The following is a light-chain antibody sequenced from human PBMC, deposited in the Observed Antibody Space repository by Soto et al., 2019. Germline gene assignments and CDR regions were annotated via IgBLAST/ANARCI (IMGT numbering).Light chain of an antibody. J-gene: IGKJ5*01. Sequence: DIQMTQSPSTLSASVGDRVTITCRASQSISSWLAWYQQRPGKAPKLLIYDASSLESGVPSRFSGSGSGTELTITISSLQPDDCETYDGQQYNSYPITFGQGTRLEIK. CDR3: QQYNSYPIT. CDR2: DAS. CDR1: QSISSW. V-gene: IGKV1-5*01.